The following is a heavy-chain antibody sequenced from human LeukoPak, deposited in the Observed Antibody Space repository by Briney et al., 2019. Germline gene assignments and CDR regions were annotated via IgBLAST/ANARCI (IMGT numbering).Heavy chain of an antibody. CDR2: IRVYNGNT. D-gene: IGHD3-22*01. CDR1: GYTFTSYG. J-gene: IGHJ4*02. Sequence: APVKVSCKASGYTFTSYGINWVRQAPGQGLEWMGWIRVYNGNTNYAQKLQGRVTMTTDTSTTTAYMELRSLVSDDTAVYYCARGSTVRYYYDSSGYYRGAVDYWGQGTLVTVSS. V-gene: IGHV1-18*01. CDR3: ARGSTVRYYYDSSGYYRGAVDY.